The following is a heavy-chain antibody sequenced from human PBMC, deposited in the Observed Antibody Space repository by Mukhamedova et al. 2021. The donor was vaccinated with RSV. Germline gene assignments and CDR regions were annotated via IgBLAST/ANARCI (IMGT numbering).Heavy chain of an antibody. V-gene: IGHV3-7*05. D-gene: IGHD2-21*02. Sequence: APGRGLEWVANIKQDGSETYYVDSVKGRFTISRDNAKNSLFLQMNSLRAEDTAVFYCARVPTLGRCNLSDCYQYFDYWGPGTLVTV. J-gene: IGHJ4*02. CDR3: ARVPTLGRCNLSDCYQYFDY. CDR2: IKQDGSET.